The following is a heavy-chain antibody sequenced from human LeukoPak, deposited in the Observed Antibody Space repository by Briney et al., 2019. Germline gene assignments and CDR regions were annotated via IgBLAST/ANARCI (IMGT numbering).Heavy chain of an antibody. CDR1: GFTFSSFD. V-gene: IGHV3-13*01. Sequence: GGSLRLSCAASGFTFSSFDMHWVRQPTGQGLEWVSTIGAASDTYYPGSVEGRFTPSRDNAKNSLYLQMNSLTAGDTAVYYCARGPPRGKYYYMDVWGKGTTVTVSS. CDR3: ARGPPRGKYYYMDV. D-gene: IGHD1-1*01. J-gene: IGHJ6*03. CDR2: IGAASDT.